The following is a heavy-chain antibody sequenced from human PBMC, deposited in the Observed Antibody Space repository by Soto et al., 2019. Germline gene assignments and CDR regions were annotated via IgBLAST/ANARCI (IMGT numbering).Heavy chain of an antibody. V-gene: IGHV3-21*01. CDR2: ISSSSSYI. Sequence: EVQLVESGGGLVKPGGSLRLSCAASGFTFSSYSMNWVGQAPGKGLEWVSSISSSSSYIYYADSVKGRFTISRDNAKNSLYLQMNSLRAEDTAVYYCARDLRPHVHYWGQGTLVTVSS. CDR1: GFTFSSYS. CDR3: ARDLRPHVHY. J-gene: IGHJ4*02.